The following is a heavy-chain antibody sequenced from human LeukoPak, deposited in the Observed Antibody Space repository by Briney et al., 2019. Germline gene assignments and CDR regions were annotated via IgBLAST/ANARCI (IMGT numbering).Heavy chain of an antibody. CDR3: ARNYYDSSGYYWFDP. V-gene: IGHV4-59*06. J-gene: IGHJ5*02. CDR1: SGSMRSSY. D-gene: IGHD3-22*01. Sequence: SETLSLTCTVSSGSMRSSYCSWIRQPPGKGLEWIGYIYYSGSTYYNPSLKSRVTISVDTSKNQFSLKLSSVTAADTAVYYCARNYYDSSGYYWFDPWGQGTLVTVSS. CDR2: IYYSGST.